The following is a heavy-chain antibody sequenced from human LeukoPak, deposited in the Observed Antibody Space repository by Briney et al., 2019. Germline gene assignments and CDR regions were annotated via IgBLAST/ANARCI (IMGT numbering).Heavy chain of an antibody. CDR3: VRYGSGTYSTPRNY. CDR1: GGSISSSSYY. J-gene: IGHJ4*02. D-gene: IGHD3-10*01. Sequence: SETLSLTCTVSGGSISSSSYYWGWIRQPPGKGLEWIGSIYYSGSTYYNPSLKSRVTISVDTSKNQFSLKLSSVTAADTAVYYCVRYGSGTYSTPRNYWGQGTLVTVSS. V-gene: IGHV4-39*07. CDR2: IYYSGST.